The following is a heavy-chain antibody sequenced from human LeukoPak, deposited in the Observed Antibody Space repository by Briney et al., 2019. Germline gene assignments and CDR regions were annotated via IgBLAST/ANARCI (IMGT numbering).Heavy chain of an antibody. CDR3: ARPGEFDAFDI. V-gene: IGHV1-18*01. CDR1: GYTFTSYD. D-gene: IGHD3-10*01. Sequence: ASVKVSCKASGYTFTSYDINWVRQATGQGLEWMGWISAYNGNTNYAQKLQGRVTMTTDTSTSTAYMELRSLRSEDTAVYYCARPGEFDAFDIWGQGTMVTVSS. J-gene: IGHJ3*02. CDR2: ISAYNGNT.